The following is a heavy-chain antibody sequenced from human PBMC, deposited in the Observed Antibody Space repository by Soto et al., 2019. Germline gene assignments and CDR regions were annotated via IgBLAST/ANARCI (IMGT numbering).Heavy chain of an antibody. V-gene: IGHV5-51*01. Sequence: GESLKISCKGSGYSFTSYWIGWVRQMPGKGLEWMGIIYPGDSDTRYSPSFQGQVTISADKSISTAYLQWGSLKASDTAMYYCARHSLAIKYYYGSGSYYKTYGMDVWGQGTTVTVSS. CDR1: GYSFTSYW. CDR2: IYPGDSDT. D-gene: IGHD3-10*01. J-gene: IGHJ6*02. CDR3: ARHSLAIKYYYGSGSYYKTYGMDV.